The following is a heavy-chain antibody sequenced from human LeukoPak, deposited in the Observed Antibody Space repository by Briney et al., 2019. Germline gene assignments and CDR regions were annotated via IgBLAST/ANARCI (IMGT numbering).Heavy chain of an antibody. V-gene: IGHV3-74*01. CDR3: ARGRLFFYDTSGAPGDF. CDR2: INSDGRIT. J-gene: IGHJ4*02. Sequence: PGGSLRLSCAASGFTFSDCWMHWVRQAPGKGLVGVSRINSDGRITSYADSVKGRFTISRDNADMSLFLQMNNLRVEDTAVYFCARGRLFFYDTSGAPGDFWGQGTRVTVST. D-gene: IGHD3-22*01. CDR1: GFTFSDCW.